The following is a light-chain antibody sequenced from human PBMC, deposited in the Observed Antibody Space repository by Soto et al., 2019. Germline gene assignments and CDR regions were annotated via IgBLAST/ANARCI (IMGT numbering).Light chain of an antibody. J-gene: IGKJ1*01. Sequence: DIQMTQSPSTLSASVGDRVTITCRASQSISSWLAWYQQKPGQAPKLLIYKASSLESGVPSRFSGRGSGTEFTLTISSLQPDDFATYYCQQYNNYPWTFGQGTKVEL. V-gene: IGKV1-5*03. CDR1: QSISSW. CDR3: QQYNNYPWT. CDR2: KAS.